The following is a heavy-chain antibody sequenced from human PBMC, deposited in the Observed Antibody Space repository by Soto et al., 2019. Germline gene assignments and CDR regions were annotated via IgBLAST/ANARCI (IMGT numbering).Heavy chain of an antibody. CDR3: ARSLMDV. CDR2: IFLSGRT. J-gene: IGHJ6*03. Sequence: QMQLQESGPGLVKPSETLALTCTVSGGSIRESGFYWGWIRQSPGKGLEWIGSIFLSGRTHYNPSLKSRVPISVDASKNQFSLNLISVTAADTAVYYCARSLMDVWGKGTTVTVSS. CDR1: GGSIRESGFY. V-gene: IGHV4-39*01.